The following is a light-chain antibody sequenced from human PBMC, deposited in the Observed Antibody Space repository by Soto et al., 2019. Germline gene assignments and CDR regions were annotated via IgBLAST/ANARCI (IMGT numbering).Light chain of an antibody. J-gene: IGLJ1*01. V-gene: IGLV2-14*03. Sequence: QSALTQPASVSGSPGQSITISCTGTSSDVGGYNSVSWYQQHPGKAPKLMIYDVTNRPSGISNRFSGSKSGNTASLTISGLQAEDEAGYYCTSYTRRSAPNYVFGTGTKLTVL. CDR3: TSYTRRSAPNYV. CDR1: SSDVGGYNS. CDR2: DVT.